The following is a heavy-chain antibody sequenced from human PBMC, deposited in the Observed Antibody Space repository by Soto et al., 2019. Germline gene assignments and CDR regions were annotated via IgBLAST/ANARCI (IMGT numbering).Heavy chain of an antibody. CDR1: GLTLRSYA. Sequence: EGQLLQSGGDLVQPGGSLRLSCAGSGLTLRSYAMTWIRQTPEKGLEWVSTITGRSAVPSYADSVNGRCTVSRNNSKNTLYLQMNSLRPDDTAIYYCAKGGPFTGGFDPWGQGTLVTVSA. CDR2: ITGRSAVP. CDR3: AKGGPFTGGFDP. J-gene: IGHJ5*02. V-gene: IGHV3-23*01. D-gene: IGHD3-16*01.